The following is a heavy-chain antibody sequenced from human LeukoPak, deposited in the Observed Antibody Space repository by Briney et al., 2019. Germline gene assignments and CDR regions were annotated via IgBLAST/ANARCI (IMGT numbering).Heavy chain of an antibody. CDR2: ISGSGGST. CDR3: AKGYCSSTSCYLHY. D-gene: IGHD2-2*01. J-gene: IGHJ4*02. Sequence: GGSLRLSCAASGFTFSSYAMSWVRQAPGKGLEWVSAISGSGGSTYYADSVKGRFTISRDKSKNTLYLQMNSLRAEDTAVYYCAKGYCSSTSCYLHYWGQGTLVTVSS. CDR1: GFTFSSYA. V-gene: IGHV3-23*01.